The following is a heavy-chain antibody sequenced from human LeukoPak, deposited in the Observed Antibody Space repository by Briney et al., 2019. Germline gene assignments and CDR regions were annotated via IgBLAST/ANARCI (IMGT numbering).Heavy chain of an antibody. Sequence: QPGRSLRLSCAASGFTFSSYAMHGVRQAPGKGLEWVAVISYDGSNKYYADSVKGRFTISRDNAKNSLYLQMNSLRDEDTAVYYCARYLRIAAVYYAMDVWGQGTTVTVSS. CDR2: ISYDGSNK. CDR3: ARYLRIAAVYYAMDV. D-gene: IGHD6-13*01. V-gene: IGHV3-30-3*01. CDR1: GFTFSSYA. J-gene: IGHJ6*02.